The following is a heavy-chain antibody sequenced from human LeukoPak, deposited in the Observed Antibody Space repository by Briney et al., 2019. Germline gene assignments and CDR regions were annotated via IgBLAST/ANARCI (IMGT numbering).Heavy chain of an antibody. J-gene: IGHJ4*02. CDR3: ARHPGRFFDY. CDR1: GGSISSYY. Sequence: SETLPVTCTVSGGSISSYYWSWIRLPPGKGLEWIGYLSKSGNTNYSPSLKSRVTIFGDTSKNQFFLKLSSVTAADTAVYYCARHPGRFFDYWGQGTLVTVSS. V-gene: IGHV4-59*08. CDR2: LSKSGNT.